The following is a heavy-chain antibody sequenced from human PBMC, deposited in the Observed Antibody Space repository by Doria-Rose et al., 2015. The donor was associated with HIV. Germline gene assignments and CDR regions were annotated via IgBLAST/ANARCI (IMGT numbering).Heavy chain of an antibody. CDR1: GYSFPDYW. Sequence: VQLVQSGTEVKKPEESLRISCKGSGYSFPDYWISWVRQMPGKGLEWMGRIDPSDSYTNYSPSFQGHVTISADKSISTAYLRWSGLKASDTAMYYCARLQTVTNYDRGDSYYYYMDVWGKGTTVTVSS. D-gene: IGHD3-22*01. CDR2: IDPSDSYT. CDR3: ARLQTVTNYDRGDSYYYYMDV. V-gene: IGHV5-10-1*01. J-gene: IGHJ6*03.